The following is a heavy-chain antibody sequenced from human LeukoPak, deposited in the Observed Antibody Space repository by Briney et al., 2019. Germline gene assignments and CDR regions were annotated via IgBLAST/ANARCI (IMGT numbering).Heavy chain of an antibody. CDR2: IRYDGINK. D-gene: IGHD3-22*01. V-gene: IGHV3-30*02. J-gene: IGHJ3*02. Sequence: GGSLRLSCAASGSTFSSYGMHWVRQAPGKGLEWVAFIRYDGINKYYADSVKGRFTISRDNSKNTLYLQMNSLRAEDTAVYYCARERNYYDSSGRYDAFDIWGQGTMVTVSS. CDR1: GSTFSSYG. CDR3: ARERNYYDSSGRYDAFDI.